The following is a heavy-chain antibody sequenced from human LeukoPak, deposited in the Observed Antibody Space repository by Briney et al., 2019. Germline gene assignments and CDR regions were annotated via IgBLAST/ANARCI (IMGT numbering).Heavy chain of an antibody. J-gene: IGHJ4*02. CDR2: ISYDGSNK. CDR1: GFTFSSYG. Sequence: QTGGPLRLSCAASGFTFSSYGMHWVRQAPGKGLEGVAVISYDGSNKYYADSVKGRFTISRDNSKNTLYLQMNSLRAEDTAVYYCAKSTLGSSWFDYWGQGTLVTVSS. CDR3: AKSTLGSSWFDY. V-gene: IGHV3-30*18. D-gene: IGHD6-13*01.